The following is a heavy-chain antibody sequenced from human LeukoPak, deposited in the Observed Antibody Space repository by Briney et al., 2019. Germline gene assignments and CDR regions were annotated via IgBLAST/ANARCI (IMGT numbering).Heavy chain of an antibody. CDR3: AKALGYCSSTSCSPAYYYYMDV. CDR2: NSGSGGST. Sequence: GGSLRLSCAASGFTFSSYAMSWVRQAPGKGLEWVSANSGSGGSTYYADSVKGRFTISRDNSKNTLYLQLNSLRAEDTAVYYCAKALGYCSSTSCSPAYYYYMDVWGKGTTVTVSS. CDR1: GFTFSSYA. J-gene: IGHJ6*03. D-gene: IGHD2-2*01. V-gene: IGHV3-23*01.